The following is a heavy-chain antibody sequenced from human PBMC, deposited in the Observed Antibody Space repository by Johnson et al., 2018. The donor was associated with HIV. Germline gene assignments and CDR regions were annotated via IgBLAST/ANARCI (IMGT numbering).Heavy chain of an antibody. J-gene: IGHJ3*02. Sequence: QVQLVESGGGVVQPGRSLRLSCAASGFTFSNYLMHWVRQAPGKGLEWVAVISYDGSNKYYADSVKGRFTISRDNSKNTLYVQMISLRGEDTALYYCARPYNRGIAVTGGAFDIWGQGTMVTVSS. CDR3: ARPYNRGIAVTGGAFDI. V-gene: IGHV3-30*04. CDR1: GFTFSNYL. D-gene: IGHD6-19*01. CDR2: ISYDGSNK.